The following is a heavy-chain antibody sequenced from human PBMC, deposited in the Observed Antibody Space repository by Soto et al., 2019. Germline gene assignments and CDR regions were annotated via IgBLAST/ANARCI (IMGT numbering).Heavy chain of an antibody. D-gene: IGHD2-2*01. Sequence: QLQLQESGSGLVKPSQTLSLTCAVSGGSISSGGYSWSWIRQPPGKGLEWIGYIYHSGSTYYNPSLKSRVTRSVDRSTNQFSLQLSSVTAADTAVYYCARSTVPNWFDPWGQGTLVTGSS. CDR3: ARSTVPNWFDP. J-gene: IGHJ5*02. V-gene: IGHV4-30-2*01. CDR1: GGSISSGGYS. CDR2: IYHSGST.